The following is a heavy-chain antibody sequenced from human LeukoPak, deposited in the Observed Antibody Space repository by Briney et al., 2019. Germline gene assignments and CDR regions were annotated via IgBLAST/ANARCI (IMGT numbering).Heavy chain of an antibody. Sequence: VASVKVSCKASGLTFSNYGITWVRQAPGQGLEWVGWISAYDGNTNYAQKFQGRVTMTTDTSTSTAHMELRSLRYDDTAGYYCARGGYCNSPTCYPEDYFDYWGQGTLVTVSS. J-gene: IGHJ4*02. CDR3: ARGGYCNSPTCYPEDYFDY. D-gene: IGHD2-2*01. CDR2: ISAYDGNT. CDR1: GLTFSNYG. V-gene: IGHV1-18*01.